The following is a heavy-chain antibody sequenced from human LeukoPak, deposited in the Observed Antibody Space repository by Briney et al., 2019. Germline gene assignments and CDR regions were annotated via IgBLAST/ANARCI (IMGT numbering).Heavy chain of an antibody. J-gene: IGHJ4*02. D-gene: IGHD6-19*01. CDR1: GFTFSSYW. CDR3: ARDSWGDSSGWNFDY. Sequence: GGSLRLSCAASGFTFSSYWMSWVRQAPGKGLEWVANIKQDGSEKYYVDSVKGRFTISRDNAKNSLYLQMNSLRAEDTAVYYCARDSWGDSSGWNFDYWGQGTLVTVSS. V-gene: IGHV3-7*01. CDR2: IKQDGSEK.